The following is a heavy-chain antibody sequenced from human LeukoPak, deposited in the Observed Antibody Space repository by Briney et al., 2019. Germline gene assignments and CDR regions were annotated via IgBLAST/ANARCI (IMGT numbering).Heavy chain of an antibody. Sequence: ASVKVSCKASGYTFTSYYMHWVRQAPGQGLEWMGIINPSGGSTSYAQKFQGRVTMTRDTSTSTVYMELSSLRSEDTAVYYCARDWSSSPKAGYYFDYWGQGTPVTVSS. CDR3: ARDWSSSPKAGYYFDY. CDR2: INPSGGST. D-gene: IGHD6-6*01. V-gene: IGHV1-46*01. J-gene: IGHJ4*02. CDR1: GYTFTSYY.